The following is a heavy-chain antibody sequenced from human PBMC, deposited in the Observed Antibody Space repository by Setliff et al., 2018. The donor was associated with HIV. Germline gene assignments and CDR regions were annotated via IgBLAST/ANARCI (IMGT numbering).Heavy chain of an antibody. CDR1: GYTFTNYY. V-gene: IGHV1-46*01. CDR2: IYPGGARR. D-gene: IGHD5-12*01. Sequence: ASVKVSCKASGYTFTNYYMHWVRQAPGQGLEWMGIIYPGGARRSYAQKFQGRVTMTWDTSTSTVYMELSSLRSEATAFYYCARSAHDSETCYWDQGTLVTVSS. J-gene: IGHJ4*02. CDR3: ARSAHDSETCY.